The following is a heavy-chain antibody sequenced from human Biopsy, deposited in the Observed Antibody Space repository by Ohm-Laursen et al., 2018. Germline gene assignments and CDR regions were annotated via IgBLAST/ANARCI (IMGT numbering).Heavy chain of an antibody. V-gene: IGHV1-8*01. J-gene: IGHJ4*02. CDR2: VNPNSGNT. Sequence: ASVKVSRKASGYTFTNYNVNWVRQATGQGLEWMGWVNPNSGNTGYAQKFQGRVTMTRNTSISTAYMELSSLTSVDTAVYYCARDFNYDGGGSFNFDYWGQGTLVTVSS. D-gene: IGHD3-22*01. CDR3: ARDFNYDGGGSFNFDY. CDR1: GYTFTNYN.